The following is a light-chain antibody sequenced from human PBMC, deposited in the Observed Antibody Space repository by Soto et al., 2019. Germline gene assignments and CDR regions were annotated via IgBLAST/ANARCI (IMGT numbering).Light chain of an antibody. CDR3: QQASSFPLT. CDR2: SAS. CDR1: QPISSW. J-gene: IGKJ4*01. Sequence: IPVTQSPSSVSASVGDRVTITCRASQPISSWLAWYQQKPGQPPNLLIYSASTLRSGVPSRFSGSESGTLFPLTITNLQPEDFATYYCQQASSFPLTFGGGTKVEVK. V-gene: IGKV1-12*01.